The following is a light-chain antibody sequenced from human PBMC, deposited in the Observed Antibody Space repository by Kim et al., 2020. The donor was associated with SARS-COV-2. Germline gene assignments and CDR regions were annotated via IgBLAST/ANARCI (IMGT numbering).Light chain of an antibody. J-gene: IGLJ2*01. CDR2: YDS. CDR3: QVWDGSRDHVI. V-gene: IGLV3-21*04. CDR1: NIGTKG. Sequence: SYELTQPPSVSVAPGKTATITCGGNNIGTKGVHWYQQKPGQAPVLVIYYDSDRPSGIPERFSGSNSGNTATLTISRVEAGDEADYYCQVWDGSRDHVIFG.